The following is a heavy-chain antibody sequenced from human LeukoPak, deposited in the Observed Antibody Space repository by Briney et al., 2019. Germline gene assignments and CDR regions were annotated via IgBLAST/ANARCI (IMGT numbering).Heavy chain of an antibody. V-gene: IGHV1-18*01. D-gene: IGHD3-22*01. CDR2: ISAYNGNT. Sequence: ASVKVSCKASGYTFTSYGISWVRQAPGQGLEWMGWISAYNGNTNYAQKLQGRVTMTTDTSTSTAYMELRSLRSDDTAVYYCAREGSGWDYYDSSGYPSYNDYWGQGTLVTVSS. CDR3: AREGSGWDYYDSSGYPSYNDY. J-gene: IGHJ4*02. CDR1: GYTFTSYG.